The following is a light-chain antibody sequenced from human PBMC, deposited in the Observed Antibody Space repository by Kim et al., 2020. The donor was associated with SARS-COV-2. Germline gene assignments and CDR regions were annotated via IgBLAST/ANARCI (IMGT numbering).Light chain of an antibody. Sequence: SSPVGSGVPFTCPARQIISSWVCYYQQKPGTAPKLLYDASSSFTSGLPRWFGGSGSGTVFILTISSLQPDVFASFYCQRYNCYLTFGEGTKVDIK. J-gene: IGKJ1*01. V-gene: IGKV1-5*01. CDR3: QRYNCYLT. CDR1: QIISSW. CDR2: ASS.